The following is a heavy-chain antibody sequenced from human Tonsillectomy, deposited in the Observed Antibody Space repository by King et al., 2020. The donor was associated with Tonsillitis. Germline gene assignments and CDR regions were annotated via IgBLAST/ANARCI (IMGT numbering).Heavy chain of an antibody. J-gene: IGHJ4*02. CDR3: AKDRITMIV. V-gene: IGHV3-30*02. D-gene: IGHD3-22*01. CDR1: GFPSGTYA. CDR2: IGYEGSNK. Sequence: QLVQSGGGVVQPGGSLRSSVQAPGFPSGTYALPWVGRPQARGLRGGAFIGYEGSNKYYADSVKGRFTISRDNSKNTLYLQMNSLRAEDTAVYYCAKDRITMIVWGQGTLVTVSS.